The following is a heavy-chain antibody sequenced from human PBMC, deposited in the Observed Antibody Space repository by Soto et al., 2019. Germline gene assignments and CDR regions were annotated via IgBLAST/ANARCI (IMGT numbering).Heavy chain of an antibody. Sequence: GGSLRLSCAASGFLFDSDWMHWVRQAPGQGLVWVSRINTDGSGTSYADSVKGRFTISRDNAKNMVYLQMNSLRAEDTAVYYCARVGPPWDYWAQGT. CDR1: GFLFDSDW. J-gene: IGHJ4*02. CDR2: INTDGSGT. CDR3: ARVGPPWDY. V-gene: IGHV3-74*01.